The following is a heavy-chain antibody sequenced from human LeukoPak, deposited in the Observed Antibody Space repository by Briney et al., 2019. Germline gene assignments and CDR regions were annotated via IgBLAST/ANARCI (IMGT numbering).Heavy chain of an antibody. CDR3: ARLGGATSPFGY. V-gene: IGHV4-59*08. J-gene: IGHJ4*02. Sequence: PSETLSLTCTVSGGSISGYYWSWIRQPPGKGLEWIGYIYYSGSTNYNPSLKSRVTISVDTSKNQFSLNLSSVTAADTAIYYCARLGGATSPFGYWGQGTLVTVSS. CDR2: IYYSGST. CDR1: GGSISGYY. D-gene: IGHD1-26*01.